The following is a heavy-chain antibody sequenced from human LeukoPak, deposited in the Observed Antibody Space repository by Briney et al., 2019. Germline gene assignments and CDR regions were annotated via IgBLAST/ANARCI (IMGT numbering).Heavy chain of an antibody. D-gene: IGHD3-10*01. J-gene: IGHJ5*02. V-gene: IGHV3-23*01. CDR2: ISGSGGST. CDR1: GFTFSSYA. CDR3: ARDPNIYGSGAMVDP. Sequence: PGGSLRLSCAASGFTFSSYAMSWVRQAPGKGLEWVSAISGSGGSTYYADSVKGRFTISRDNSKNTLYLQMNSLRAEDTAVYYCARDPNIYGSGAMVDPWGQGTLVTVSS.